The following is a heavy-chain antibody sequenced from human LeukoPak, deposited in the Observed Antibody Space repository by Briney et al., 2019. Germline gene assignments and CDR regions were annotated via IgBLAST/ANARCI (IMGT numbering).Heavy chain of an antibody. CDR2: ISSSSSYI. J-gene: IGHJ3*02. Sequence: GGSLRLSCAASGFTFSSYSMNWVRQAPGKGLEWVSSISSSSSYIYYADSVKGRFTISRDNAKNSLYLQMNSLRAEDTAVYYCARCKPTYYDSSGYPAFDIWGQGAMVTVSS. D-gene: IGHD3-22*01. CDR3: ARCKPTYYDSSGYPAFDI. V-gene: IGHV3-21*01. CDR1: GFTFSSYS.